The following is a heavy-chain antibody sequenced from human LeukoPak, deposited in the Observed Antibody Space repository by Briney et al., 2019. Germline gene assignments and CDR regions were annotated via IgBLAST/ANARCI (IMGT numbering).Heavy chain of an antibody. J-gene: IGHJ4*02. Sequence: GGSLRLSCAASGFTFSSYGMHWVRQAPSKGLEWVAFIRYDGSNKYYADSVKGRFTISRDNSKNTLYLQMNSLRAEDTAVYYCAKDRIGGYSYGVDFDYWGQGTLVTVSS. V-gene: IGHV3-30*02. CDR2: IRYDGSNK. CDR1: GFTFSSYG. D-gene: IGHD5-18*01. CDR3: AKDRIGGYSYGVDFDY.